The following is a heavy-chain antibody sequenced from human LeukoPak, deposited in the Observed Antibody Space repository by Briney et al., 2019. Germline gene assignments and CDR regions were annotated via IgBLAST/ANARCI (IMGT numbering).Heavy chain of an antibody. CDR2: INPNSGGT. J-gene: IGHJ6*03. D-gene: IGHD6-19*01. CDR1: GYTFTGYY. Sequence: WASVKVSCKASGYTFTGYYMHWVRQAPGQGLEWMGWINPNSGGTNYAQKFQGRVTMTRDASISTAYMELSRLRSDDTAVYYCARDQVASTLRFYYYYYMDVWGKGTTVTISS. V-gene: IGHV1-2*02. CDR3: ARDQVASTLRFYYYYYMDV.